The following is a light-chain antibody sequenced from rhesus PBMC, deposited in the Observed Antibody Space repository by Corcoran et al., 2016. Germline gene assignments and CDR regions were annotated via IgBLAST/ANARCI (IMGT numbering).Light chain of an antibody. V-gene: IGKV3-24*04. Sequence: EIVMTQSPATLALSPGERATLSCRASQSVSRYLAWYQQKPGQAPRLLIYGASSRATGIPDRFRGSGAGTEVTLTISSLEPEDVGVYFCLQSSNWLTFGGGTKVEIK. CDR2: GAS. J-gene: IGKJ4*01. CDR1: QSVSRY. CDR3: LQSSNWLT.